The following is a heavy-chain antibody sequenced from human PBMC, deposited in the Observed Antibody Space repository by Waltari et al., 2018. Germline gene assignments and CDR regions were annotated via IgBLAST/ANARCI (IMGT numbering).Heavy chain of an antibody. V-gene: IGHV4-34*01. Sequence: QVQLQQWGAGLLNPSETLSLTCAVYGGSFSGYYWTWIRPPPGKGLEWIGEIDHSGSTNYTPSLKSRVTISVDTSKNQFSLKLSSVTAADTAVYYCARGRGPNCSGGSCYYYYGMDVWGQGTTVTVSS. D-gene: IGHD2-15*01. J-gene: IGHJ6*02. CDR1: GGSFSGYY. CDR3: ARGRGPNCSGGSCYYYYGMDV. CDR2: IDHSGST.